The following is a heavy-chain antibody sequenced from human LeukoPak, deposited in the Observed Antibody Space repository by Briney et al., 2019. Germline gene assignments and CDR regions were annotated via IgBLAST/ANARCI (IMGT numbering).Heavy chain of an antibody. CDR1: GGSFSGYY. CDR3: ARRAMVRGVIRVYYFDY. Sequence: RSSETLSLTCAVYGGSFSGYYWSWIRQPPGKGLEWIGEINHSGSTNYNPSLKSRVTISVDTSKNQFSLKLSSVTAVDTAVYYCARRAMVRGVIRVYYFDYWGQGTLVTVSS. V-gene: IGHV4-34*01. D-gene: IGHD3-10*01. J-gene: IGHJ4*02. CDR2: INHSGST.